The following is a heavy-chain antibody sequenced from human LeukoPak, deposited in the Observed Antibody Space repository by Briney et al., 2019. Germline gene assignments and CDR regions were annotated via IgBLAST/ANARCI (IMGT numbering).Heavy chain of an antibody. CDR3: ARGATAMVSY. J-gene: IGHJ4*02. CDR2: INHSGST. V-gene: IGHV4-34*01. CDR1: GGSFSGYY. D-gene: IGHD5-18*01. Sequence: SETLSLTCAVYGGSFSGYYWSWIRQPPGKGLEWIGEINHSGSTNYNPSLKSRVTISVDTSKNQFSLKLSSVTAADTAVYYCARGATAMVSYWGQGTLVTVSS.